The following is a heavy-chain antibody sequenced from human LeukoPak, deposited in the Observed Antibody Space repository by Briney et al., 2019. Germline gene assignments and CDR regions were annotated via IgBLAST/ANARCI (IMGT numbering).Heavy chain of an antibody. Sequence: GSLRPSCVASGFTLSRYWMHWVRQVPGKGLEWVSRINEDASTITYADSVKGRFTISRDNAKNTLYLQMNSLRAEDTAVYFCVRDLILVWTPGDDFDHWGQGTLVTVSS. CDR2: INEDASTI. V-gene: IGHV3-74*03. CDR3: VRDLILVWTPGDDFDH. D-gene: IGHD3-16*01. CDR1: GFTLSRYW. J-gene: IGHJ4*02.